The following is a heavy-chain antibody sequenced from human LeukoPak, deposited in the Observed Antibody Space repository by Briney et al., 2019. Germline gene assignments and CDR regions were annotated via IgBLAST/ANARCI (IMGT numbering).Heavy chain of an antibody. J-gene: IGHJ3*02. V-gene: IGHV1-18*03. CDR3: ARASGDKKYALDI. CDR2: ISAYNGNT. Sequence: ASVKVSCKASGYTFTSYGISWVRQAPGQGLEWMGWISAYNGNTNYAQKLQGRVTMTTDTSASTAYMELSSLRSEDMAVYYCARASGDKKYALDIWGQGTMVTVSS. D-gene: IGHD7-27*01. CDR1: GYTFTSYG.